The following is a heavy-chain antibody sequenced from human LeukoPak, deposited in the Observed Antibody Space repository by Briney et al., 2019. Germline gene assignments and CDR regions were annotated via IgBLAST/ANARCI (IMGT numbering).Heavy chain of an antibody. D-gene: IGHD3-22*01. CDR3: ARHRMGATYYYDSSGYHWFDP. CDR2: INHSGST. CDR1: GGSISSYY. Sequence: PSETLSLTCTVSGGSISSYYWSWIRQPPGKGLEWIGEINHSGSTNYNPSLKSRVTISVDTSKNQFSLKLSSVTAADTAVYYCARHRMGATYYYDSSGYHWFDPWGQGTLVTVSS. J-gene: IGHJ5*02. V-gene: IGHV4-34*01.